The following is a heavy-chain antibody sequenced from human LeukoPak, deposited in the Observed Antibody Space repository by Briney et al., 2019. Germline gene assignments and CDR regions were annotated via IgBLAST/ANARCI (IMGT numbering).Heavy chain of an antibody. CDR3: AGLSGSYLEESFDY. V-gene: IGHV1-18*01. Sequence: GASVKVSCKASGYTFTSYGISWVRRAPGQGLEWMGWISAYNGNTNYAQKLQGRVTMTTDTSTSTAYMELRSLRSDDTAVYYCAGLSGSYLEESFDYWGQGTLVTVSS. D-gene: IGHD1-26*01. CDR1: GYTFTSYG. J-gene: IGHJ4*02. CDR2: ISAYNGNT.